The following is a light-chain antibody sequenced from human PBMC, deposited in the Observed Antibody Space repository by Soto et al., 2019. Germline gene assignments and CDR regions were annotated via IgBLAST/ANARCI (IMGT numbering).Light chain of an antibody. CDR2: AAS. Sequence: DIQLTQSPSFLSASVGDIVTITCRASQGISSYLAWYQQKPGKAPKLLIYAASTLQSGVPSRFSGSGSGTEYTLTISSLQPEDFATYYCQLLNSYPLYPFGEGTKLEI. V-gene: IGKV1-9*01. CDR1: QGISSY. CDR3: QLLNSYPLYP. J-gene: IGKJ2*01.